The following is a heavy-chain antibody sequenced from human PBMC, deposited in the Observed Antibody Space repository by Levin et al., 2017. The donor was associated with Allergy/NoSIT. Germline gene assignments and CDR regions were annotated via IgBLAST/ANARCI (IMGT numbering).Heavy chain of an antibody. CDR1: GFTFSDHY. D-gene: IGHD6-13*01. J-gene: IGHJ6*02. V-gene: IGHV3-72*01. Sequence: HPGGSLRLSCAASGFTFSDHYMDWVRQAPGKGLEWVGRIRDRANSYTTEYAMSVKGRFTISRDDSKSSLYVQMNSLKTEDTAVYYCSRVRSSSWGGDDMDVWGQGTTVTVSS. CDR3: SRVRSSSWGGDDMDV. CDR2: IRDRANSYTT.